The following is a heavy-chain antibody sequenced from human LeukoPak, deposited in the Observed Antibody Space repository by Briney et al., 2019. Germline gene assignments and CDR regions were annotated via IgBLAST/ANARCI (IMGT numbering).Heavy chain of an antibody. V-gene: IGHV1-2*02. CDR3: ARDQYCSSTGCSYYGMDV. D-gene: IGHD2-2*01. Sequence: ASVKVSCKASGYTFTGYYMHWVRQAPGQGLEWMGWINPNSGGTNYAQKFQGRVTMTRDTSISTAYMELSRLRSDDTAVYYCARDQYCSSTGCSYYGMDVWGQGTTVTVSS. J-gene: IGHJ6*02. CDR2: INPNSGGT. CDR1: GYTFTGYY.